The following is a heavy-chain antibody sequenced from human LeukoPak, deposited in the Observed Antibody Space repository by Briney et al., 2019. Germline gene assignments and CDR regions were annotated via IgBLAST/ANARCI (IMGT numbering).Heavy chain of an antibody. D-gene: IGHD2-15*01. CDR3: ARTHCSGGSCYFDY. V-gene: IGHV3-21*01. CDR2: ISSGGTYV. Sequence: GGSLRLSCAASGFTVSSNYMNWVRQAPGKGLEWVSSISSGGTYVDYADSVKGRFTISRDNAKNSLYLQMNSLRAEDTAVYYCARTHCSGGSCYFDYWGQGTLVTVSS. J-gene: IGHJ4*02. CDR1: GFTVSSNY.